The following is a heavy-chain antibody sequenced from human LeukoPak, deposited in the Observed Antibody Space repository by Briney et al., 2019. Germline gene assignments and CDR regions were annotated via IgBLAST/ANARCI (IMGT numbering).Heavy chain of an antibody. D-gene: IGHD3-9*01. CDR3: ARHSNNYNILTGYSPYYFDY. J-gene: IGHJ4*02. CDR1: GFSFSSFW. Sequence: GESLKISCKGSGFSFSSFWIGWVRQMPGKGLEWMGIIYPDDSDTTYSPSFEGQVTISADTSIRTAYLQWSSLKASDIATYFCARHSNNYNILTGYSPYYFDYWGQGTPVTVSS. CDR2: IYPDDSDT. V-gene: IGHV5-51*01.